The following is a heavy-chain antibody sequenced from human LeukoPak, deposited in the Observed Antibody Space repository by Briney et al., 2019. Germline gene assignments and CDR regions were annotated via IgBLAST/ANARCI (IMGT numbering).Heavy chain of an antibody. V-gene: IGHV3-7*03. CDR1: GFTFSNYW. Sequence: PGGSLRLSCVASGFTFSNYWMSWVRQTPGKGLEWVANIKEDGSEKHYVDSVKGRFTISRDNAENSLYLQMNSLRAEDTAVYYCARDRWDYDILTGYFGYYYYGMDVWGQGTTVTVSS. CDR2: IKEDGSEK. J-gene: IGHJ6*02. CDR3: ARDRWDYDILTGYFGYYYYGMDV. D-gene: IGHD3-9*01.